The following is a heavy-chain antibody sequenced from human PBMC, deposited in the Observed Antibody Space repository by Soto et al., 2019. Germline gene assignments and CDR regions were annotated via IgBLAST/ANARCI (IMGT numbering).Heavy chain of an antibody. CDR2: ISAYNGNT. V-gene: IGHV1-18*01. Sequence: ASVKVSCKASGYTFTSYDINWVRQATGQGLEWMGWISAYNGNTNYAQKLQGRVTMTTDTSTSTAYMELRSLRSDDTAVYYCARDDEDSYGFAFDIWGQGTMVTVSS. CDR1: GYTFTSYD. CDR3: ARDDEDSYGFAFDI. J-gene: IGHJ3*02. D-gene: IGHD5-18*01.